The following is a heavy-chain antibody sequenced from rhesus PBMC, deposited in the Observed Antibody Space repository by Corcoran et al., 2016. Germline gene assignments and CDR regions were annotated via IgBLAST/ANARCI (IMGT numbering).Heavy chain of an antibody. J-gene: IGHJ4*01. CDR3: TRFDY. Sequence: EVQLVESGGGLVQPGGSLRVSCAASVFTFIISGFHWFRQAPGKGLEWGAVRSSDGTKKNQADYVKDRLTIYRDNSKNIRYLQMNNLKLEDTAVYYCTRFDYWGQGVLVTVSS. V-gene: IGHV3-54*02. CDR1: VFTFIISG. CDR2: RSSDGTKK.